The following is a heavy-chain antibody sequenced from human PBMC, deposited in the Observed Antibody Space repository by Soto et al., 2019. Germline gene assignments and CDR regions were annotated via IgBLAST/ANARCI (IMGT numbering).Heavy chain of an antibody. CDR1: GGSISSGGYY. D-gene: IGHD3-10*01. J-gene: IGHJ4*02. Sequence: QVQLQESGPGLVKPSQTLSLTCTVSGGSISSGGYYWSWIRQHPGKGLEWIGYIYYSGSTYYNPSLKSPVTIXXDXSXSQFSLKLSSVTAADTAVYYCAREGYYGSGSYYGADWGQGTLVTVSS. CDR3: AREGYYGSGSYYGAD. V-gene: IGHV4-31*01. CDR2: IYYSGST.